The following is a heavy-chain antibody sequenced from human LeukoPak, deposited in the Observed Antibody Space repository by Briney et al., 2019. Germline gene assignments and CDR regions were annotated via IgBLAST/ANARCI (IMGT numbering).Heavy chain of an antibody. CDR1: GFTFSSYS. V-gene: IGHV3-48*01. J-gene: IGHJ6*03. CDR3: ARLTYYYDSSGYYPQDYYYYYYMDV. CDR2: ISSSSSTI. D-gene: IGHD3-22*01. Sequence: GGSLRLSCAASGFTFSSYSMNWVRQAPGKGLEWVSYISSSSSTIYYADSVKGRFTVSRDNAKNSLYLQMNSLRAEDTAVYYCARLTYYYDSSGYYPQDYYYYYYMDVWGKGTTVTVSS.